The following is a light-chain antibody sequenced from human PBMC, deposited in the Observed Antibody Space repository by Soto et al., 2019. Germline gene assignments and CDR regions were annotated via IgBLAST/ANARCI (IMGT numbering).Light chain of an antibody. CDR2: GTS. V-gene: IGKV1-39*01. CDR1: QTITTY. J-gene: IGKJ1*01. CDR3: QQNYKAPWT. Sequence: DIQMTQSPSSLSASIGDRVTITCRASQTITTYLNWYQQRPGKAPNLLIYGTSSLQSGVSSRFSGGGSETDFTLTISSLQPVDFGTYYCQQNYKAPWTFGQGTKVDIK.